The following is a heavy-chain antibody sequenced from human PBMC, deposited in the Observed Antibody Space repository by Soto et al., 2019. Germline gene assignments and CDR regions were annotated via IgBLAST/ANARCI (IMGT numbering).Heavy chain of an antibody. J-gene: IGHJ5*02. CDR3: SSDLGS. V-gene: IGHV3-72*01. CDR1: GFTFSDHH. Sequence: EVPLVESGGGLVQPGGSLRLSCAASGFTFSDHHMDWVRQHPGKGLEWFGRTRNKANSYTTEYAASVKGRFTISKDYSNNALYLQMNSLTTDDTAVYYCSSDLGSWGQGTLVAVSS. CDR2: TRNKANSYTT.